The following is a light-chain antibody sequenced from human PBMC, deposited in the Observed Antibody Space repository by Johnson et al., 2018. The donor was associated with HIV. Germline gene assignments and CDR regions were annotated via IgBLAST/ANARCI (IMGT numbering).Light chain of an antibody. CDR3: GTWDSSLSAGV. Sequence: QSVLTQPPSVSAAPGQRVTISCSGSSSNIGNDSVCWYQQLPGTAPELLIYENNRRPSGIPDRFSGSKSGTSATLVITGLQTGDEADYFCGTWDSSLSAGVFGTGTTVTVL. CDR2: ENN. J-gene: IGLJ1*01. CDR1: SSNIGNDS. V-gene: IGLV1-51*02.